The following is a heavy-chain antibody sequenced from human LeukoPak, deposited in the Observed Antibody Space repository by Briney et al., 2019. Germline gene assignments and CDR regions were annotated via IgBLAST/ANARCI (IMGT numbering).Heavy chain of an antibody. J-gene: IGHJ4*02. V-gene: IGHV3-48*03. Sequence: GGSLRLSCAASGFTFSSYGMNWVRQAPGKGLEWVSYISSSGTPIHYADSVKGRFTISRDNAKNSLFLQMNSLRAGDTAVYYCAREKTACGGDCYDSWGQGTLVTVSS. CDR1: GFTFSSYG. CDR3: AREKTACGGDCYDS. CDR2: ISSSGTPI. D-gene: IGHD2-21*01.